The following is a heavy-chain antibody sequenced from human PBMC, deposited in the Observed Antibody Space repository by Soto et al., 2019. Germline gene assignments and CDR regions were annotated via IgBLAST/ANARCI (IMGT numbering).Heavy chain of an antibody. Sequence: QVQLQESGPGLVKPSETLSLTCTVSGGSISSYYWNWIRQPPGKGLEWIGYIYYSGSTNYNPSLKIRVTISVDTSKNQFSLKLSSVTAADTAVYYCARALILTGYYIRDAFDIWGQGTMVTVSS. CDR2: IYYSGST. V-gene: IGHV4-59*01. CDR3: ARALILTGYYIRDAFDI. D-gene: IGHD3-9*01. J-gene: IGHJ3*02. CDR1: GGSISSYY.